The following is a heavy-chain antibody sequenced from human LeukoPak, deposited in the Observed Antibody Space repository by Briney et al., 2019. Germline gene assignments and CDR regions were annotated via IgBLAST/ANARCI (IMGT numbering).Heavy chain of an antibody. CDR1: GYTFTGYY. D-gene: IGHD3-10*01. V-gene: IGHV1-8*03. CDR3: ARYGDAFDI. CDR2: INPNSGNT. J-gene: IGHJ3*02. Sequence: ASVKVSCKASGYTFTGYYMHWVRQAPGQGLEWMGWINPNSGNTGYAQKFQGRVTITRNTSISTAYMELSSLRSEDTAVYYCARYGDAFDIWGQGTMVTVSS.